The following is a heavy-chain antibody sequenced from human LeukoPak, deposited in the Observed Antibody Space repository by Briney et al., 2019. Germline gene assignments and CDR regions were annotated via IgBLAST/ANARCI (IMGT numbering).Heavy chain of an antibody. J-gene: IGHJ4*02. CDR2: IYPGDSDT. CDR3: ARTRSGSYYAEYYFDY. CDR1: GYSFTSYW. V-gene: IGHV5-51*01. D-gene: IGHD1-26*01. Sequence: GESLKIPCKGSGYSFTSYWIGWVRQMPGKGLEWMGIIYPGDSDTRYSPSFQGQVTISADKSISTAYLQWSSLKASDTAMYYCARTRSGSYYAEYYFDYWGQGTLVTVSS.